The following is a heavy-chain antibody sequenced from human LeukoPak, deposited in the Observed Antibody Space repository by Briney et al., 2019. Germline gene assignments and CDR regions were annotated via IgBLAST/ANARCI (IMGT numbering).Heavy chain of an antibody. D-gene: IGHD1-26*01. Sequence: GGSLRLSCAASGFTFSSYAMSWVRQAPGKGLEWVLAISGSGGSTYYADSVKGRFTISRDNSKNTLYLQMNSLRAEDTAVYYCAKDLSGGGSPPLGAFDIWGQGTMVTVSS. V-gene: IGHV3-23*01. CDR3: AKDLSGGGSPPLGAFDI. CDR2: ISGSGGST. CDR1: GFTFSSYA. J-gene: IGHJ3*02.